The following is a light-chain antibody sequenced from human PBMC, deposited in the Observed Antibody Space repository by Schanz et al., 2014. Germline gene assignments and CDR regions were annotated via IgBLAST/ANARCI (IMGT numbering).Light chain of an antibody. CDR3: SSYTTSSTTV. CDR1: SSDVGSYNL. CDR2: EGS. V-gene: IGLV2-14*02. J-gene: IGLJ1*01. Sequence: QSALTQPASVSGSPGQSITISCTGTSSDVGSYNLVSWYQQHPGKAPKLMIYEGSKRPSGVSNRFSGSKSANTASLTISGLQAEDEADYYCSSYTTSSTTVFGTGTKLTVL.